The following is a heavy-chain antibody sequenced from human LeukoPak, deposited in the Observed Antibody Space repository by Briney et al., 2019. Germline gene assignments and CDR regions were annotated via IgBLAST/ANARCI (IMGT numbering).Heavy chain of an antibody. CDR2: INHSGST. Sequence: SETLSLTCAVYGGSFSGYYWSWIRQPPGKGLEWIGEINHSGSTNYNPSLKSRVTVSLDTSKNQFSLKLSSVTAADTAVYYCARAPGAALDWGQGTLVTVSS. CDR1: GGSFSGYY. J-gene: IGHJ4*02. V-gene: IGHV4-34*01. D-gene: IGHD2-15*01. CDR3: ARAPGAALD.